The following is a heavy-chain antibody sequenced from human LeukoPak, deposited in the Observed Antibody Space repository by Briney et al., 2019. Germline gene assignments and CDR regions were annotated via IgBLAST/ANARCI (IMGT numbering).Heavy chain of an antibody. Sequence: SETLSLTCTVSGGSISSGDYYWSWIRQPPGKGLEWIGYIYYSGSTNYNPSLKSRVTISEDTSKNQFSLKLSSVTAADTAVYYCARYSSSPFYYYGMDVWGQGTTVTVSS. D-gene: IGHD6-6*01. J-gene: IGHJ6*02. CDR3: ARYSSSPFYYYGMDV. V-gene: IGHV4-61*08. CDR1: GGSISSGDYY. CDR2: IYYSGST.